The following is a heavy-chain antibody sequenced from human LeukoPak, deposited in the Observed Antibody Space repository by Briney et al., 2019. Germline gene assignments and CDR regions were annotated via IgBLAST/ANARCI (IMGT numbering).Heavy chain of an antibody. V-gene: IGHV1-2*02. Sequence: ASVKVSCKASGYTFTGYYMHWVRQAPGQGLEWMGWINPNSGGTNYAQKFQGRVTMTRDTSISTAYMELSRLRSDDTAVYYCARVRATFPRSGGSCFSYWGQGTLVTVSS. D-gene: IGHD2-15*01. CDR1: GYTFTGYY. J-gene: IGHJ4*02. CDR3: ARVRATFPRSGGSCFSY. CDR2: INPNSGGT.